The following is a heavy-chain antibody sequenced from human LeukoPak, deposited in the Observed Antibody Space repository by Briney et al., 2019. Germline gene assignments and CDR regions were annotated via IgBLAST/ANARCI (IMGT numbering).Heavy chain of an antibody. J-gene: IGHJ4*02. D-gene: IGHD3-9*01. Sequence: GGSLRLSCAASGFTFSSYAMSWVRQAPGKGLEWVSAISGSGGSTYYADSVKGRFTISRDNSKNTLYLQMNSLRAEDMAVYYCAADYDILTGYTGVDYWGQGTLVTVSS. CDR1: GFTFSSYA. V-gene: IGHV3-23*01. CDR3: AADYDILTGYTGVDY. CDR2: ISGSGGST.